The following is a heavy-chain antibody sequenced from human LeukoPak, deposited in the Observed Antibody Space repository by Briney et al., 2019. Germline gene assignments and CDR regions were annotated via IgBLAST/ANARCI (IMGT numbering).Heavy chain of an antibody. Sequence: GGSLRLSCAASGFTFSSYGMHWVRQAPGKGLEWVAVIWYDGSNKYYAYSVKGRFTISRDNSKNTLYLQMNSLRAEDTAVYYCAKGYGGLGFDYWGQGTLVTVSS. D-gene: IGHD4-23*01. V-gene: IGHV3-33*06. J-gene: IGHJ4*02. CDR3: AKGYGGLGFDY. CDR1: GFTFSSYG. CDR2: IWYDGSNK.